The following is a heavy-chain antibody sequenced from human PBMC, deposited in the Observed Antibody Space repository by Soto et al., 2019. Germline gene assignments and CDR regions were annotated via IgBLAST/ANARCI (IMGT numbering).Heavy chain of an antibody. V-gene: IGHV4-59*12. Sequence: SETLSLTCTVSGGSISSYYWSWIRQPPGKGLEWIGYIYYSGSTNYNPSLKSRVTISVDTSKNQFSLKLSSVTAADTAVYYCARARRWGDYVWGSYRYTGNGMDVWGQGTTVTVSS. CDR3: ARARRWGDYVWGSYRYTGNGMDV. D-gene: IGHD3-16*02. J-gene: IGHJ6*02. CDR2: IYYSGST. CDR1: GGSISSYY.